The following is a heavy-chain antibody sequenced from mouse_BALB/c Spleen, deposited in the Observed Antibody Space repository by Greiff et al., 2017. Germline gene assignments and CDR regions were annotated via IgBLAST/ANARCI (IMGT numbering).Heavy chain of an antibody. D-gene: IGHD2-14*01. CDR2: IDPANGNT. J-gene: IGHJ2*01. Sequence: VQLQQSGAELVKPGASVKLSCTASGFNIKDTYMHWVKQRTEQGLEWIGRIDPANGNTKYDPKFQGKATITADTSSNTAYLQLSSLTSEDTAVYYCARDYRYGYYFDYWGQGTTLTVSS. V-gene: IGHV14-3*02. CDR3: ARDYRYGYYFDY. CDR1: GFNIKDTY.